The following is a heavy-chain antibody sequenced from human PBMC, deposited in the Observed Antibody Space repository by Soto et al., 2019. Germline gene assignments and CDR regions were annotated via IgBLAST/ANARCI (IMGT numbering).Heavy chain of an antibody. J-gene: IGHJ6*02. CDR3: ARDRGHSSSWSTGRVACGMDV. CDR2: IIPIFGTA. V-gene: IGHV1-69*01. D-gene: IGHD6-13*01. Sequence: QVQLVQSGAEVKKPGSSVKVSCKASGGTFSSYAISWVRQAPGQGLEWMGGIIPIFGTANYAQKFRGRVTITEDESTRKASREMSSLRYEDTAVYYCARDRGHSSSWSTGRVACGMDVWGQGATVTVSS. CDR1: GGTFSSYA.